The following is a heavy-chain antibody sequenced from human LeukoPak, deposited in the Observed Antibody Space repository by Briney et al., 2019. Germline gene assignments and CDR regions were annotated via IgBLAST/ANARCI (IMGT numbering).Heavy chain of an antibody. J-gene: IGHJ4*02. CDR1: GFTFSSYFW. V-gene: IGHV3-74*01. CDR2: IKSDGSSS. CDR3: VRDLDLGGYSSFEY. D-gene: IGHD4-23*01. Sequence: HTGGSPRLSCAASGFTFSSYFWMHWVRQAPGKGLVWVSRIKSDGSSSTYADSVKGRFTISRDNAKNSLYLQMNTLRAEDTAVYYCVRDLDLGGYSSFEYWGQGTLVTVSS.